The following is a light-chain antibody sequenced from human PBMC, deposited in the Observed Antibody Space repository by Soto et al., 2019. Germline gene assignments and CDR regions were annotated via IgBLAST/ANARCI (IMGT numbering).Light chain of an antibody. CDR3: TSYAGSNDWL. CDR1: SGDIGTYKY. CDR2: DVT. V-gene: IGLV2-8*01. Sequence: QSALTQPPSASGSLGQSVTISCTGTSGDIGTYKYVSWYQHLPGQAPKLIIYDVTDRPSGVPDRFSGSKSGNTASLTVSGLRTDDESDYYCTSYAGSNDWLFGGGTKLTVL. J-gene: IGLJ2*01.